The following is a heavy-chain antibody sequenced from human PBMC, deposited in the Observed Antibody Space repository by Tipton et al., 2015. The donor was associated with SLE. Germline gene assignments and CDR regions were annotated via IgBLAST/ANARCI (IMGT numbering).Heavy chain of an antibody. V-gene: IGHV4-39*01. J-gene: IGHJ4*02. CDR2: IYYSGST. D-gene: IGHD3-10*01. CDR3: ARHRGYTQPRLDY. Sequence: TLSLTCTVSGGSISSSSYYWGWIRQPPGKGLEWIGSIYYSGSTYYNPSLKSRVTISVDTSKNQSSLKLSSVTAADTAVYYCARHRGYTQPRLDYWGQGTLVTVSS. CDR1: GGSISSSSYY.